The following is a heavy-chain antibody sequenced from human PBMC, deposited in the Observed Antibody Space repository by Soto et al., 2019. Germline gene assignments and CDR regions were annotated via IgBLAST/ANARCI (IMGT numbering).Heavy chain of an antibody. CDR1: GVTFSSDT. D-gene: IGHD2-21*01. CDR3: ATELGDNPARPFDS. Sequence: QVQLVQSGAEVKKPGSSVKVSCKASGVTFSSDTISWVRQAPGQGREWVGGIIPPFGTANYAQKFQGRVTITADESTSTLYIELSSLRSDDTAVYYCATELGDNPARPFDSWGQGTLVTVSA. V-gene: IGHV1-69*01. CDR2: IIPPFGTA. J-gene: IGHJ4*02.